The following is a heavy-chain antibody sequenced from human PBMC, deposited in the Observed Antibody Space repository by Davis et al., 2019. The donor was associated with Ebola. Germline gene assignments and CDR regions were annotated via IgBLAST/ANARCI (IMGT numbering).Heavy chain of an antibody. CDR2: IDGSGVAT. V-gene: IGHV3-23*01. D-gene: IGHD3-10*01. Sequence: GESLKTSCAASGFTFSSSPMTWVRQAPGKGLEWVSSIDGSGVATYYTDSVKGRFSVSRDNSKNTLYLQMNSLRAGDTAVYYCAKKYNSGSGSYFFHLDHWGQGTLVTVSS. CDR1: GFTFSSSP. CDR3: AKKYNSGSGSYFFHLDH. J-gene: IGHJ4*02.